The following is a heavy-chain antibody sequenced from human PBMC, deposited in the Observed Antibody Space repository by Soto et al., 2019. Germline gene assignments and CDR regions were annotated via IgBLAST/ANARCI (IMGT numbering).Heavy chain of an antibody. J-gene: IGHJ6*02. CDR1: GGTFSSYA. V-gene: IGHV1-69*12. CDR3: ARVEGERLDRRRAGGYDYDGRHV. D-gene: IGHD3-16*01. CDR2: IIPIFGTA. Sequence: QVQLVQSGAEVKKPGSSVKVSCKASGGTFSSYAISWVRQAPGQGLEWMGGIIPIFGTANYAQKFQGRVTITADESTRPAYMARSRLSSEDTAVYYCARVEGERLDRRRAGGYDYDGRHVWGQGLKDTVSS.